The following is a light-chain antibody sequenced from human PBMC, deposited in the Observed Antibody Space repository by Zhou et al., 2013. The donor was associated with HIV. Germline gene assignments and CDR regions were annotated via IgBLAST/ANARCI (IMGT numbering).Light chain of an antibody. J-gene: IGKJ2*01. V-gene: IGKV1D-12*01. Sequence: DIQMTQSPSIMSASVGDRITITCRASQGISKWLAWYQQKPGKAPKLLIYGASSLQSGVPSRFSGSGFGTDFTLTINRLHPEDFATYYCQQANRFPQTFGQGTKVEIK. CDR1: QGISKW. CDR2: GAS. CDR3: QQANRFPQT.